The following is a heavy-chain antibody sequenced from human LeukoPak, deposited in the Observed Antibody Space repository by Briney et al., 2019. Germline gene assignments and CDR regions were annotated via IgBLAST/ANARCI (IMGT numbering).Heavy chain of an antibody. CDR2: TYYRFKWYS. CDR3: ARDREGRDQHAFDI. Sequence: SQTLSLTCDIFGDSVSSHSAAWNWIRQSPSRGLEWLGRTYYRFKWYSDYADSVKSRITITSDTSKNQFSLHLNSVTPDDTAVYYCARDREGRDQHAFDIWGQGTMVTVSS. J-gene: IGHJ3*02. CDR1: GDSVSSHSAA. D-gene: IGHD5-24*01. V-gene: IGHV6-1*01.